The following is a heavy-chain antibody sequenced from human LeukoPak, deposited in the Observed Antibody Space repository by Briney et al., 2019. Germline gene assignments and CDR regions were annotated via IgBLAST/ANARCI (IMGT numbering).Heavy chain of an antibody. Sequence: ASVKVSCKASGYTFTSYYMHWVRQAPGQGLEWMAIINPSGGSTSYAQKFQGRVTMTRDTSTSTVYMELSSLRSEDTAVYYCARTGGSYPDLLWYFNLWGRGTLVTASS. J-gene: IGHJ2*01. CDR3: ARTGGSYPDLLWYFNL. D-gene: IGHD1-26*01. CDR2: INPSGGST. V-gene: IGHV1-46*01. CDR1: GYTFTSYY.